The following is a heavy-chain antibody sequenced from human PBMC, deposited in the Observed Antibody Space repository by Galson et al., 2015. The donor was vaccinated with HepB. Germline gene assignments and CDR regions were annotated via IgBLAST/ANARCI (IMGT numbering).Heavy chain of an antibody. V-gene: IGHV3-23*01. D-gene: IGHD6-19*01. J-gene: IGHJ4*02. CDR3: AKRPGGWNSGWYIVY. CDR2: IRGIGSNT. CDR1: GFTFTNYA. Sequence: SLRLSCAASGFTFTNYALGWVRQAPGKGLERVSSIRGIGSNTYYADSVKGRFAVSRDNSKNTLYLQMNSLRVEDTAVYYCAKRPGGWNSGWYIVYWGQGTLVTVSS.